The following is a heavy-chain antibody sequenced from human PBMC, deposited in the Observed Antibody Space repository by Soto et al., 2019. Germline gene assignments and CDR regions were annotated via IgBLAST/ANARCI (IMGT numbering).Heavy chain of an antibody. J-gene: IGHJ6*02. CDR2: IVVGSGNT. V-gene: IGHV1-58*01. CDR1: GFTFTSSA. CDR3: AAARIAHYYYGMDV. Sequence: ASVKVSCKASGFTFTSSAVQWVRQARGQRLEWIGWIVVGSGNTNYAQKFQERVTITRDMSTSTAYMELSSLRSEDTAVYYCAAARIAHYYYGMDVWGQGTTVTVSS. D-gene: IGHD6-13*01.